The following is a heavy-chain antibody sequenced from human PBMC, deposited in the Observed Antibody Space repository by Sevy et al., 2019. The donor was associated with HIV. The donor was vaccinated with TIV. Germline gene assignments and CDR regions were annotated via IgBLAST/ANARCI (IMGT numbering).Heavy chain of an antibody. J-gene: IGHJ6*02. Sequence: GGSLRLSCAASGFTFSSYGMHWVRQAPGKGLEWVAVIWYDGSNKYDADSVKGRFTISRDNSKNTLYLQMNSLRAEDTAVYYCARAPRSYSSSSACYYDYGMAVWGQGTMVTVSS. V-gene: IGHV3-33*01. CDR3: ARAPRSYSSSSACYYDYGMAV. CDR2: IWYDGSNK. CDR1: GFTFSSYG. D-gene: IGHD6-6*01.